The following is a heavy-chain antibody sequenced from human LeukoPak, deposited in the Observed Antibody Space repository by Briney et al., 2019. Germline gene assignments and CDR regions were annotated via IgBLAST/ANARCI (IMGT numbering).Heavy chain of an antibody. J-gene: IGHJ6*03. CDR1: GGSFSGYY. CDR2: INHSGST. Sequence: SETLSLTCAVYGGSFSGYYWSWICQPPGKGLEWIGAINHSGSTNYNPSLKSRVTISVDTSKNQFSMKLSSVTAADTAVYYCARLTVTGGLYYYYYMDVWGKGTTVTVSS. V-gene: IGHV4-34*01. CDR3: ARLTVTGGLYYYYYMDV. D-gene: IGHD4-17*01.